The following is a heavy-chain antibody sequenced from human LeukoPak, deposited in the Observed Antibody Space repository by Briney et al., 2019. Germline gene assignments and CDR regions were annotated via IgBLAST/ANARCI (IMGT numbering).Heavy chain of an antibody. D-gene: IGHD5-24*01. CDR1: GFIFSTHS. CDR3: VRDFRTQLDGYSPPYHFDY. J-gene: IGHJ4*02. V-gene: IGHV3-21*01. CDR2: ISSGGSHI. Sequence: GGSLRLSCAASGFIFSTHSMSWVRQSPGKGLEWVSSISSGGSHIYYADSMKGRFTISRDNARNSLFLQMNSLRAEDTAVYYCVRDFRTQLDGYSPPYHFDYWGQGALVPVSS.